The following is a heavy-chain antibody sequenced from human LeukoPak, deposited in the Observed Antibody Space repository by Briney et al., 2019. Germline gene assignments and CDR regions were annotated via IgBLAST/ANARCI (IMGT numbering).Heavy chain of an antibody. CDR2: ISGGGAST. D-gene: IGHD2-15*01. CDR3: AKDGAYCSGGSCYDFDY. V-gene: IGHV3-23*01. J-gene: IGHJ4*02. Sequence: GGSLRLSCAASGFTFSTYTMSWVRQAPGKGLEWVSTISGGGASTYYADSVKGRFTISGDSSKDTLYLQMNSLRAEDTAVYYCAKDGAYCSGGSCYDFDYWGQGTLVTVSS. CDR1: GFTFSTYT.